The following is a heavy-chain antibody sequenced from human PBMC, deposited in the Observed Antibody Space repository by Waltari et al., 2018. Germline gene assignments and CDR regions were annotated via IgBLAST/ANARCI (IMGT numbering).Heavy chain of an antibody. D-gene: IGHD3-9*01. Sequence: QVQLVQSGAEVKKPGASVKVSCKASGYTFTSYGISWVRQAPGQGLEWMGWISAYNGNTKYSQKFQGRVTITRDTSASTAYMELSSLRSEDTAVYYCARDRRYFDWLLSVWGQGTLVTVSS. V-gene: IGHV1-18*01. CDR1: GYTFTSYG. CDR2: ISAYNGNT. CDR3: ARDRRYFDWLLSV. J-gene: IGHJ4*02.